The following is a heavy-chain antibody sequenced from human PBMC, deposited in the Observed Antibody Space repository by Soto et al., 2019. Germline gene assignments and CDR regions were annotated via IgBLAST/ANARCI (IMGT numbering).Heavy chain of an antibody. Sequence: EVQLLESGGGLVQPGESLRLSCAASGFTFSSYAMSWVRQAPGKGLEWVSVISGSDDSTYYADSVKGRFTISRDNSKITLYLQMTSLSAEDTAVYYCAKRSSSSTFDSWGQGTLVTVSS. CDR1: GFTFSSYA. V-gene: IGHV3-23*01. CDR3: AKRSSSSTFDS. J-gene: IGHJ4*02. CDR2: ISGSDDST. D-gene: IGHD6-6*01.